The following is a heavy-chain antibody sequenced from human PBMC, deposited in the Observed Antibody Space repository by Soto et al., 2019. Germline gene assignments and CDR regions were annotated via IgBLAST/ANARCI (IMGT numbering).Heavy chain of an antibody. D-gene: IGHD3-10*01. V-gene: IGHV4-39*01. Sequence: SETLSLTCTVSGGSISSSSYYWGWIRQPPGKGLEWIGSIYYSGSTYYNPSLKSRVTISVDTSKNQFSLKLSSVTAADTAVYYCARDVGFGELAYYYGMDVWGQGTTVTVSS. CDR1: GGSISSSSYY. J-gene: IGHJ6*02. CDR2: IYYSGST. CDR3: ARDVGFGELAYYYGMDV.